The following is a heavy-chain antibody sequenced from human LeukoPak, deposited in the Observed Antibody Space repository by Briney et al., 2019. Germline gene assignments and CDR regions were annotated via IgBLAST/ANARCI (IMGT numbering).Heavy chain of an antibody. Sequence: PSXTLSLTCAVSSYSISSGYYWGWIRPPPGKGLEWIGTIYHSGNTYYNPSLNSRVTISADTSKNHLSLKMNSVTAADTAVYYCARLMRDSGYYVDAFDIWGQGKMVTVSS. V-gene: IGHV4-38-2*01. CDR3: ARLMRDSGYYVDAFDI. CDR2: IYHSGNT. CDR1: SYSISSGYY. J-gene: IGHJ3*02. D-gene: IGHD3-3*01.